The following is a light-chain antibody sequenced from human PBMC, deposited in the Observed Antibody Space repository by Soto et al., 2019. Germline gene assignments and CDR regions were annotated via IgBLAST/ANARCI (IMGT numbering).Light chain of an antibody. Sequence: IQLTQSPSSLSASVGDRVTITCRASQGLSSYLAWYQQKPGKAPKLLIYAASSLQSGGPSRFSGSGSGTDFTLTISSLQPEDFATYYCQQINSYPLTFGGGTKADIK. CDR1: QGLSSY. J-gene: IGKJ4*01. CDR2: AAS. V-gene: IGKV1-9*01. CDR3: QQINSYPLT.